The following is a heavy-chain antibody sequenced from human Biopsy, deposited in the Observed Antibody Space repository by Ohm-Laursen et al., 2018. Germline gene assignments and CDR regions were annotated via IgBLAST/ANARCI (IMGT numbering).Heavy chain of an antibody. D-gene: IGHD3-10*01. J-gene: IGHJ5*02. CDR3: ARAPPLIRGVVESWFDP. CDR1: GGYISHYY. CDR2: IYITGET. Sequence: SDTLSLTCTVSGGYISHYYWTWIRQPAGQGLEWIGRIYITGETDYNPSLKSRVTMSVDSSKKQFSLKLKPVTAADTAIYYCARAPPLIRGVVESWFDPWGQGSLVTVSS. V-gene: IGHV4-4*07.